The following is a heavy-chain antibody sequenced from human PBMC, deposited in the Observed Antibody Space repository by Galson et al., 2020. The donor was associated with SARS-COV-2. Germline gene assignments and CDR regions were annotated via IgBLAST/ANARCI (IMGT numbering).Heavy chain of an antibody. CDR3: ARDRNCSGGSCSYFDY. J-gene: IGHJ4*02. D-gene: IGHD2-15*01. V-gene: IGHV4-31*03. Sequence: TMSLTCTVSGGSISSGGYYWSWIRQHPGKGLEWLGYIYYSGSPYYNPSLKSRVTISVDTSKNQFSLKLSSVTAADTAVYYCARDRNCSGGSCSYFDYWGQGTLVTVSS. CDR2: IYYSGSP. CDR1: GGSISSGGYY.